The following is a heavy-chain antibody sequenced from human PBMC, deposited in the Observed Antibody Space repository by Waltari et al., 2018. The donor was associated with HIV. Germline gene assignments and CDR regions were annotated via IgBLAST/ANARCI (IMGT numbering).Heavy chain of an antibody. CDR2: IFHTGRI. CDR1: GGSLSSYH. D-gene: IGHD3-3*01. Sequence: QVQLQESGPGLVKPSATLSLICNVPGGSLSSYHWSWIRQTPGQGLERLGNIFHTGRINLKPSLLGRGTIFIDTSKNQFFLRLRSVTAGDTALYDCARGGTIFGVAGLDCWGPGTMVTVSS. J-gene: IGHJ4*02. CDR3: ARGGTIFGVAGLDC. V-gene: IGHV4-59*01.